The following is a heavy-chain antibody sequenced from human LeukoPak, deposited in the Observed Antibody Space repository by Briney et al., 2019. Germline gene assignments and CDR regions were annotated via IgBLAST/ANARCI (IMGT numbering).Heavy chain of an antibody. Sequence: PGRSLRLSCAASGFTFSPYGMNWVRQAPGKGLEWVAFISYDGRNEHYVDSAKGRFTISRDNSKNTLYLQMYSLRAEDTAVYYCAKYSSSSNYYYGMDVWGQGTTVTVSS. CDR1: GFTFSPYG. D-gene: IGHD6-13*01. J-gene: IGHJ6*02. V-gene: IGHV3-30*18. CDR2: ISYDGRNE. CDR3: AKYSSSSNYYYGMDV.